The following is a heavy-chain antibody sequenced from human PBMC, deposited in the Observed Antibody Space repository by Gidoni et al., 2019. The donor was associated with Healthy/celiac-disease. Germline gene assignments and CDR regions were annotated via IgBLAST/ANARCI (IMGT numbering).Heavy chain of an antibody. V-gene: IGHV4-61*01. J-gene: IGHJ5*02. CDR2: IYYSGST. D-gene: IGHD3-3*01. CDR1: GGSVSSGSYY. Sequence: QVQLQESGPGLVKPSETLSLTCTVSGGSVSSGSYYWSWIRQPPGKGLEWIGYIYYSGSTNYNPSLKSRVTISVDTSKNQFSLKLSSVTAADTAVYYCARDYDFWSGYWRWFDPWGQGTLVTVSS. CDR3: ARDYDFWSGYWRWFDP.